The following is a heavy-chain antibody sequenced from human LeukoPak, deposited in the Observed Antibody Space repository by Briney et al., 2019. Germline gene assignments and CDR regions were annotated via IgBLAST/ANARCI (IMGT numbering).Heavy chain of an antibody. CDR1: VGSISSYY. CDR2: LFYSGST. V-gene: IGHV4-59*01. D-gene: IGHD3-10*01. CDR3: ATVAVIRGVTYFDY. Sequence: SETLSLTCTVSVGSISSYYWSWIRQPPGKGLEWIAYLFYSGSTDYNPSLESRVTISVDTSKNQFSLKLRSVTAADTAVYYCATVAVIRGVTYFDYWGQGTLVTVSS. J-gene: IGHJ4*02.